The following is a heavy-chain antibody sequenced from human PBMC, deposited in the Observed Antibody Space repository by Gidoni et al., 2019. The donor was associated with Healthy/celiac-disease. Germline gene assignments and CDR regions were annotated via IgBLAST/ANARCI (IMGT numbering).Heavy chain of an antibody. Sequence: QVQLQQWGAGLLKPSETLSLTCAVYGGSFSGYYWSWIRQPPGKGLEWIGEINHSGSTNYNPSLKSRVTISVDTSKNQFSLKLSSVTAADTAVYYCARMGRGPHYYDSSGYFSGKGGWGQGTLVTVSS. V-gene: IGHV4-34*01. J-gene: IGHJ4*02. D-gene: IGHD3-22*01. CDR1: GGSFSGYY. CDR2: INHSGST. CDR3: ARMGRGPHYYDSSGYFSGKGG.